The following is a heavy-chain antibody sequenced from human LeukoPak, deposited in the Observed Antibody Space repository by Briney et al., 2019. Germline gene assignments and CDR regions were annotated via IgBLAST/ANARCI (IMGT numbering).Heavy chain of an antibody. J-gene: IGHJ4*02. D-gene: IGHD1-26*01. Sequence: GGSLRLSCTASGFTFGDYAMSWVRQAPGKGLEWVGFIRSKAYGGTTEYAASVKGRFSISRDDSKSIAYLQMNSLKTEDTAVYYCTRVVSGSYFIPPDYWGQGTLVTVSS. CDR3: TRVVSGSYFIPPDY. CDR1: GFTFGDYA. V-gene: IGHV3-49*04. CDR2: IRSKAYGGTT.